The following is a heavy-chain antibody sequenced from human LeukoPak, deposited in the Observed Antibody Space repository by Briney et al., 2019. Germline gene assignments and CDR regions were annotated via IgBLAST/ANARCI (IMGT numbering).Heavy chain of an antibody. D-gene: IGHD2-21*02. J-gene: IGHJ4*02. CDR1: GGSISSSSYY. CDR3: ARDVTGFDY. V-gene: IGHV4-39*07. Sequence: SETLSLTCTVSGGSISSSSYYWGWIRQPPGKGLEWIGSIYYSGSTYYNPSLKSRVTISVDTSKNQFSLKLSSVTAADTAVYYCARDVTGFDYWGQGTLVTVSS. CDR2: IYYSGST.